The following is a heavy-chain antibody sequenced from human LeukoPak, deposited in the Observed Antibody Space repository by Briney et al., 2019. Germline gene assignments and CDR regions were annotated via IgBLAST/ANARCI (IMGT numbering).Heavy chain of an antibody. J-gene: IGHJ4*02. Sequence: GGSLRLSCVASRFKFRNYWMSWVRQAPGKGLEWVANINEAGSEKYYADSVKGRFTISRDNAQNSLFLQMNSLRADDTAVYYCVRPELPGWSVLFDFWGQGTLVTVSS. V-gene: IGHV3-7*01. D-gene: IGHD2-15*01. CDR3: VRPELPGWSVLFDF. CDR2: INEAGSEK. CDR1: RFKFRNYW.